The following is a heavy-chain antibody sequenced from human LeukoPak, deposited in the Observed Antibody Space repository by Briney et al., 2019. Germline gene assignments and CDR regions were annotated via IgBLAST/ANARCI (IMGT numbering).Heavy chain of an antibody. J-gene: IGHJ4*02. CDR3: AKDGRFYGSGSYNYFDY. CDR1: GFTFSSYA. V-gene: IGHV3-23*01. D-gene: IGHD3-10*01. Sequence: PGGSLRLSCAASGFTFSSYAMSWVRQAPGKGLEWVSAISGSGGSTYYADSVKGRFTISRDNSKNTLYLQMNSLRAEDTAVYYCAKDGRFYGSGSYNYFDYWGRGTLVTVSS. CDR2: ISGSGGST.